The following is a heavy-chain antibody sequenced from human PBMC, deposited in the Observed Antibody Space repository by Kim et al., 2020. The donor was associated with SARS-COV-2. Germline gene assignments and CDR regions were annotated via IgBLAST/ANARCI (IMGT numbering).Heavy chain of an antibody. CDR3: ARCLGGYYDSSGYSYAFDI. CDR1: GYTFTSYG. J-gene: IGHJ3*02. CDR2: ISAYNGNT. Sequence: ASVKVSCKASGYTFTSYGISWVRQAPGQGLEWMGWISAYNGNTNYAQKLQGRVTMTTDTSTSTAYMELRSLRSDDTAVYYCARCLGGYYDSSGYSYAFDIWGQGTMVTVSS. D-gene: IGHD3-22*01. V-gene: IGHV1-18*01.